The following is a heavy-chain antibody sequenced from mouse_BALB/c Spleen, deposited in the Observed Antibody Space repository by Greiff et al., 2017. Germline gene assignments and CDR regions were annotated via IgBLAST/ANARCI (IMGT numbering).Heavy chain of an antibody. CDR1: GFTFSSFG. D-gene: IGHD2-14*01. CDR3: ATAYYRSDY. J-gene: IGHJ2*01. V-gene: IGHV5-17*02. CDR2: ISSGSSTI. Sequence: EVKLVESGGGLVQPGGSRKLSCAASGFTFSSFGMHWVRQAPEKGLEWVAYISSGSSTIYYADTVKGRFTISRDNPKNTLFLQMTSLRSEDTAMYYCATAYYRSDYWGQGTTLTVSS.